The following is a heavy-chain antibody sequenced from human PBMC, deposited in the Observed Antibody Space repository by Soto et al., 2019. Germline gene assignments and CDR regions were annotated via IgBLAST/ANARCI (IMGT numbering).Heavy chain of an antibody. Sequence: SQTLSLTCAVYGGSFSGYYWSWIRQPPGKGLEWIGEINHGGSTNYNPSLKSRVTISVDTSKNQFSLKLSSVTAADTAVYYCASRDYDSSGYNDYWGQGTLVTVSS. J-gene: IGHJ4*02. V-gene: IGHV4-34*01. D-gene: IGHD3-22*01. CDR2: INHGGST. CDR1: GGSFSGYY. CDR3: ASRDYDSSGYNDY.